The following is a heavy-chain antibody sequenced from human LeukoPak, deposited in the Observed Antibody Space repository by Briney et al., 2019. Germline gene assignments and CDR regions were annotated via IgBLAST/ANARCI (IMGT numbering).Heavy chain of an antibody. CDR2: INANSGGT. CDR1: GYSFTGYY. J-gene: IGHJ5*02. CDR3: ARGMTTVTTGWFDP. D-gene: IGHD4-17*01. Sequence: ASVKVSCKASGYSFTGYYMHWVRQAPGQGLEWMGWINANSGGTNYPQNFQGRVTMTRDTSISTAYMELSRLRSHDTAVYYCARGMTTVTTGWFDPWGQGTLVTVSS. V-gene: IGHV1-2*02.